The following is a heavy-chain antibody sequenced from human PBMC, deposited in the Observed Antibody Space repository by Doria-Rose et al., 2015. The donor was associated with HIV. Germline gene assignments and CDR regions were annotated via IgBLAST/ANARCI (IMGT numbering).Heavy chain of an antibody. CDR3: ARIKSSRWYHKYYFDF. CDR2: IVSEYDR. CDR1: GVSLSSPGMG. J-gene: IGHJ4*02. D-gene: IGHD6-13*01. V-gene: IGHV2-26*01. Sequence: QITLKESGPVLVKPTETLTLTCTVSGVSLSSPGMGVSWIRQPPGQALEWLANIVSEYDRSYNTSLMSRLTLSRGTSKSQGALTMTDTDPVDTATYYCARIKSSRWYHKYYFDFWGEGTLVIVSA.